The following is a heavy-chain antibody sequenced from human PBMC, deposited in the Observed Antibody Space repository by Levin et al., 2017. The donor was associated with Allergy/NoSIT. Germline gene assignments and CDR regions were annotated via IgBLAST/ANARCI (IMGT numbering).Heavy chain of an antibody. D-gene: IGHD6-13*01. J-gene: IGHJ4*02. CDR1: GFTFSSYA. Sequence: ETLSLTCAASGFTFSSYAMSWVRQAPGKGLEWVSAISGSGGSTYYADSVKGRFTISRDNSKNTLYLQMNSLRAEDTAVYYCAKDKGIAAAGTKAIFDYWGQGTLVTVSS. CDR3: AKDKGIAAAGTKAIFDY. CDR2: ISGSGGST. V-gene: IGHV3-23*01.